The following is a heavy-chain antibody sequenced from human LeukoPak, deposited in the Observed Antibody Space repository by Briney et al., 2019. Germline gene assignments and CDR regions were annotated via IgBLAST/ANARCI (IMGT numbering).Heavy chain of an antibody. CDR1: GFTFSSYE. V-gene: IGHV3-48*03. Sequence: PGGSLRLSCAASGFTFSSYEMNWVRQAPGKGLEWVSYISSSGSTVYYADPVKGRFTISRDNAKNSLYLQMNSLRAEDTAVYYCARSRDNVLDYWGQRTLVTVSS. J-gene: IGHJ4*02. CDR3: ARSRDNVLDY. D-gene: IGHD1-14*01. CDR2: ISSSGSTV.